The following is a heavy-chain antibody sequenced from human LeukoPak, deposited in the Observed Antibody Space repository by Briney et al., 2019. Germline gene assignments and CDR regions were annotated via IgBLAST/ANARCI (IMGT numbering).Heavy chain of an antibody. CDR2: IYTSGST. J-gene: IGHJ4*02. V-gene: IGHV4-4*07. CDR1: GGSISSYY. CDR3: AGLPAAARSGVY. D-gene: IGHD6-13*01. Sequence: SETLSLTCTVSGGSISSYYWSWIRQPPGKGLEWIGRIYTSGSTNYNPSLRSRVTISVDTSKNQFSLKLSSVTAADTAVYYCAGLPAAARSGVYWGQGTLVTVSS.